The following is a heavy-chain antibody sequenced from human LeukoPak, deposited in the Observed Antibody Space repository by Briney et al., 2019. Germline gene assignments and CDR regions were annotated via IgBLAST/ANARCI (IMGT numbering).Heavy chain of an antibody. D-gene: IGHD3-22*01. V-gene: IGHV3-21*01. CDR2: ISSSSSYI. J-gene: IGHJ4*02. CDR3: ARDTYYYDSSGYYQSDY. Sequence: AGGSLRLSCAASGFTFSSYSMNWVRQAPGKGLEWVSSISSSSSYIYYADSVKGRFTISRDNAKNSLYLQMNSLRAEDTAVYYCARDTYYYDSSGYYQSDYWGQGPLVTVSS. CDR1: GFTFSSYS.